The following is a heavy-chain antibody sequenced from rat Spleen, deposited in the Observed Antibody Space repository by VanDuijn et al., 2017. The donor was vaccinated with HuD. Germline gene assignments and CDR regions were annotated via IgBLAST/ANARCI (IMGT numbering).Heavy chain of an antibody. D-gene: IGHD4-2*01. Sequence: EVQLVESGGGLVQPGRSLKLSCSVSGFTFSDYDMAWVRQAPTKGLEWVATISYDGRRTYYRDSVKGRFTISRDNAKSILYLQMDSLRSEDTATYYCASRTGNWFAYWGQGTLVTVSS. J-gene: IGHJ3*01. V-gene: IGHV5S10*01. CDR2: ISYDGRRT. CDR1: GFTFSDYD. CDR3: ASRTGNWFAY.